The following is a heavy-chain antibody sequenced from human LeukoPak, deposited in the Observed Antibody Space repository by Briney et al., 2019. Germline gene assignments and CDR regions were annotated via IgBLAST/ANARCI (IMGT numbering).Heavy chain of an antibody. J-gene: IGHJ4*02. D-gene: IGHD3-9*01. V-gene: IGHV1-69*01. Sequence: SVKVSCKASGGTFSSYAISWVRQAPGQGLEWMGGIIPIFGTANYAQKFQGRVTITADESTSTAYMELSSLRSEDTAVYYCAREWSTYDILTGYLRSWGQGTLVTVSS. CDR2: IIPIFGTA. CDR1: GGTFSSYA. CDR3: AREWSTYDILTGYLRS.